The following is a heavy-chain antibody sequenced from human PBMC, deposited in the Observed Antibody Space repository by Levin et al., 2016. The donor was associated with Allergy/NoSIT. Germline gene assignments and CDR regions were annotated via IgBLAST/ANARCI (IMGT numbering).Heavy chain of an antibody. Sequence: GGSLRLSCAASGFTFDDYGMSWVRQAPGKGLEWVSGINWNGGSTGYADSVKGRFTISRDNAKNSLYLQMNSLRAEDTALYYCARSRDDSSGQGFDYWGQGTLVTVSS. J-gene: IGHJ4*02. CDR2: INWNGGST. CDR1: GFTFDDYG. D-gene: IGHD3-22*01. CDR3: ARSRDDSSGQGFDY. V-gene: IGHV3-20*04.